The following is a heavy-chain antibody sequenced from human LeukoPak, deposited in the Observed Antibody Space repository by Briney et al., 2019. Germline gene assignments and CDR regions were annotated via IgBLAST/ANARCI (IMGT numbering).Heavy chain of an antibody. J-gene: IGHJ4*02. CDR2: ISAYNGNT. CDR3: ARDVFGGRGSGSYFPSGY. D-gene: IGHD3-10*01. V-gene: IGHV1-18*01. CDR1: GYTFTSYG. Sequence: GASVKVSCKASGYTFTSYGINWVRQAPGQGLEWMGWISAYNGNTNYAQKLQGRATMTTDTSTSTAYMELRSLTSDDTAVYYCARDVFGGRGSGSYFPSGYWGQGTLVTVSS.